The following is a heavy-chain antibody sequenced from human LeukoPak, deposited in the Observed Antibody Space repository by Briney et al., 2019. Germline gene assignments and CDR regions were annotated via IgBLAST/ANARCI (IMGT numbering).Heavy chain of an antibody. D-gene: IGHD3-22*01. CDR2: ISAYNGNT. CDR1: GGTFSSYA. CDR3: ARGATYYCDSSGQKPSYYYYYMDV. Sequence: ASVKVSCKASGGTFSSYAISWVRQAPGQGLEWMGWISAYNGNTNYAQKLQGRVTMTTDTSTSTAYMELRSLRSDDTAVYYCARGATYYCDSSGQKPSYYYYYMDVWGKGTTVTVSS. J-gene: IGHJ6*03. V-gene: IGHV1-18*01.